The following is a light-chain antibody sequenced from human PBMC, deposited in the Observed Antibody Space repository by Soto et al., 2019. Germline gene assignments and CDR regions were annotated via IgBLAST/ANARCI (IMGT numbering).Light chain of an antibody. J-gene: IGLJ2*01. CDR2: DVS. CDR1: SSDVGGYNY. CDR3: SLHTSSSPVV. V-gene: IGLV2-14*01. Sequence: QSALTQPASVSGSPGQSITISCTGTSSDVGGYNYVSWYQQHPGKAPKLMIYDVSNRPSGVSNRFSGSKSGNTASLTISGMQAEEEADYYCSLHTSSSPVVFGGGTKLTVL.